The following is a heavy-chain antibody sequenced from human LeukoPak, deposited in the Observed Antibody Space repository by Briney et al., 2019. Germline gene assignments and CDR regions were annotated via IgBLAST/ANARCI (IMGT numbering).Heavy chain of an antibody. J-gene: IGHJ4*02. CDR1: GYTFTSYD. D-gene: IGHD2-15*01. CDR2: MNPNSGNT. V-gene: IGHV1-8*01. Sequence: GASVKVSCKASGYTFTSYDINWVRQATGQGLEWMGWMNPNSGNTGYAQKLQGRVTMTTDTSTSTAYMELRSLRSDDTAVYYCAVYCSGGSCYPGYWGQGTLVTVSS. CDR3: AVYCSGGSCYPGY.